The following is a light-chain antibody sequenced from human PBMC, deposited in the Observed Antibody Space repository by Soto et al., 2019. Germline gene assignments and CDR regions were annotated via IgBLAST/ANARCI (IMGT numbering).Light chain of an antibody. V-gene: IGLV2-14*01. CDR1: SSDVGGYNY. CDR3: NSYTSSSTLPYV. J-gene: IGLJ1*01. Sequence: QSALTQPASVSGSPGQSITISCTGTSSDVGGYNYVSWYQQHPGKAPKCMIYDVIKRPSGVSNRFSGSKSGNTASLTISGIQAEDEADYYCNSYTSSSTLPYVFGTGTKLTVL. CDR2: DVI.